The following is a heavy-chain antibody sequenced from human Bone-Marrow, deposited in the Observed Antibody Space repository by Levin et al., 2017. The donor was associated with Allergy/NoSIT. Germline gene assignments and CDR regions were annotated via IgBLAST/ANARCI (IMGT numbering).Heavy chain of an antibody. CDR3: ATNSFDFLSGYPNWFDP. CDR1: GVSITTTNHY. J-gene: IGHJ5*02. CDR2: LFYSGST. V-gene: IGHV4-39*07. D-gene: IGHD3-3*01. Sequence: SETLSLTCSVPGVSITTTNHYWAWIRQPPGKGLEWIGSLFYSGSTFYNPSLNSRVTMSLDTSNHQFSLKLSSVTAADTAIYYCATNSFDFLSGYPNWFDPWGQGTLVTVSS.